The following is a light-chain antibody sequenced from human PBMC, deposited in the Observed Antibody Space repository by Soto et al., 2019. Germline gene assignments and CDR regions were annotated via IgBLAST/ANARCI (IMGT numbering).Light chain of an antibody. J-gene: IGLJ3*02. CDR3: TSYTSSSTLWV. CDR2: EVS. Sequence: QSVLTQPASVSGSPGQSITISCTGTSSDVGGYNYVSWYQQHPGKAPKLMIYEVSNRPSGISNRFSASKSGNTAPLTISGLQAEDEADYYCTSYTSSSTLWVFGGGTQLTVL. V-gene: IGLV2-14*01. CDR1: SSDVGGYNY.